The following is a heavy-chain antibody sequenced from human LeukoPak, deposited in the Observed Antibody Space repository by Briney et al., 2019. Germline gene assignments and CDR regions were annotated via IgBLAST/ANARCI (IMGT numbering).Heavy chain of an antibody. J-gene: IGHJ3*02. D-gene: IGHD1-26*01. V-gene: IGHV4-34*01. CDR3: ASLNLFSGRRNAFDI. CDR1: GGSFSGYY. CDR2: VNHSGTA. Sequence: SETLSLTCAVHGGSFSGYYWSWIRQPPGQGLGWIGEVNHSGTARYNPSLESRVTISVDTSKSQSSLNVYFVTAADTAVYYCASLNLFSGRRNAFDIWGQGAMVTVSS.